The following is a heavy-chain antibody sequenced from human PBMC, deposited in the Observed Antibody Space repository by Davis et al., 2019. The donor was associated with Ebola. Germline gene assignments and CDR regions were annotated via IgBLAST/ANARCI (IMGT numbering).Heavy chain of an antibody. D-gene: IGHD4-17*01. V-gene: IGHV3-64*04. CDR3: STAFNSVTDAFDF. Sequence: GESLKISCSASGFTFAYYAMHWVRQAPGKALEYVSAISTDGDYTYYADSVKGRFTISRDSAKNSLYLQMNTLRAEDTAVYYCSTAFNSVTDAFDFWGQGTMVTVSS. CDR1: GFTFAYYA. CDR2: ISTDGDYT. J-gene: IGHJ3*01.